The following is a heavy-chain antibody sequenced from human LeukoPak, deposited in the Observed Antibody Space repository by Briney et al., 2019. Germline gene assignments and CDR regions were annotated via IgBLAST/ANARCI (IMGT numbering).Heavy chain of an antibody. CDR2: ISGSGGST. V-gene: IGHV3-23*01. CDR3: AKNTVAYYFDY. J-gene: IGHJ4*02. D-gene: IGHD6-19*01. Sequence: GGSLRLSCAASGFNFGSYWMSWVRQAPGKGLEWVSAISGSGGSTYYADSVKGRFTISRDNSKNTLYLQMNSLRAEDTAVYYCAKNTVAYYFDYWGQGTLVTVSS. CDR1: GFNFGSYW.